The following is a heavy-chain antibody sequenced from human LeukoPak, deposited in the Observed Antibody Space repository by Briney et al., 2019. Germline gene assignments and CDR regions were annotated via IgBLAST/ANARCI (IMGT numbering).Heavy chain of an antibody. J-gene: IGHJ6*03. D-gene: IGHD5/OR15-5a*01. V-gene: IGHV1-69*01. Sequence: GSSVKVSCKASGGTLSSYAISWVRQAPGQGLEWMGGIIPIFGTANYAQKFQGRVTITADESTSTAYMELSSLRSEDTAVYYCATSTLYYYYYYMDAWGKGTTVTVSS. CDR1: GGTLSSYA. CDR2: IIPIFGTA. CDR3: ATSTLYYYYYYMDA.